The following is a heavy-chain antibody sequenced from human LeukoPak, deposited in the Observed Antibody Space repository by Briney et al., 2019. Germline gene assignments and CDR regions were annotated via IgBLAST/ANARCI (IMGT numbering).Heavy chain of an antibody. J-gene: IGHJ4*02. CDR3: ARGARALMNTLDY. D-gene: IGHD3-16*01. Sequence: GGSLRLSCAASGFTFSEYYMSWIRRAPGKGLEWVSLISSGSSYTNHTDSVKGRFSISRDNTKNSVDLQMISLTAEDTAVYYCARGARALMNTLDYWGQGTLVTVSS. CDR1: GFTFSEYY. CDR2: ISSGSSYT. V-gene: IGHV3-11*06.